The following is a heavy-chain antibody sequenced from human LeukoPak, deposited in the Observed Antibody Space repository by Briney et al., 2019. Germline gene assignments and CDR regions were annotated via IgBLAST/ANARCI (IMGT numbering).Heavy chain of an antibody. J-gene: IGHJ4*02. V-gene: IGHV3-23*01. D-gene: IGHD3-3*01. CDR1: GFTFSSYA. CDR3: AKVYSGYDFWSGYLYFDY. CDR2: ISGSGGST. Sequence: GGSLRLSCAASGFTFSSYAMSWVRQAPGKGLEWVSAISGSGGSTYYADSVKGRFTISRDNSKNTLYLQMNSLRAEDTAVYYCAKVYSGYDFWSGYLYFDYWGQGTLVTVSS.